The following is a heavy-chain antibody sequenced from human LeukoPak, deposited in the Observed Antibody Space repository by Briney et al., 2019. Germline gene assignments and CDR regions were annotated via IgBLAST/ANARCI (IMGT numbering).Heavy chain of an antibody. Sequence: GGSLRLSCEASGFTFSSYAMSWVRQAPGKGLAWVSVISSSADSTYYADSVKGRFTISRDNSKNTLYLQMNNLRAEDTAVYYCAKPLEKYTYGGNFDYWGQGLLVTVSS. J-gene: IGHJ4*02. D-gene: IGHD4-23*01. V-gene: IGHV3-23*01. CDR2: ISSSADST. CDR3: AKPLEKYTYGGNFDY. CDR1: GFTFSSYA.